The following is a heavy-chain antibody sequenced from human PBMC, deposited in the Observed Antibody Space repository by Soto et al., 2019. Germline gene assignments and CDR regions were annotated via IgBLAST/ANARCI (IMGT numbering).Heavy chain of an antibody. V-gene: IGHV4-34*01. CDR2: INHSGST. CDR1: GGSFSGYY. J-gene: IGHJ6*02. Sequence: SETLSLTCAVYGGSFSGYYWSWIRQPPGKGLEWIGEINHSGSTNYNPSLKSRVTISVDTSMNQFSLKLSSVTAADTAVYYCARLLQSYYYYYYGMDVWGQGTTVTVSS. CDR3: ARLLQSYYYYYYGMDV. D-gene: IGHD2-15*01.